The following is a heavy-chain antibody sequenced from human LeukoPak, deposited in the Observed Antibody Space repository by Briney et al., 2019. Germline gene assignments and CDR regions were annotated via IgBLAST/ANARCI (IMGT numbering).Heavy chain of an antibody. V-gene: IGHV3-74*01. D-gene: IGHD6-25*01. J-gene: IGHJ4*02. CDR2: ISSDGSST. Sequence: GGSLRLSCAASGFTFSSYWMHWVRQAPGKGLVWVSRISSDGSSTNYAGSVKGRFTISRDNARNTLYLQMNSLRAEDTAVYYCARVIRSGWEGELSDWGQGTLVTVSS. CDR3: ARVIRSGWEGELSD. CDR1: GFTFSSYW.